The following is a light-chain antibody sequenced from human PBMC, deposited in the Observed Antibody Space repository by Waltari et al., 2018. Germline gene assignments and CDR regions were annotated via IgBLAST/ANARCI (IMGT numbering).Light chain of an antibody. CDR1: PGIRND. Sequence: AIQMTQSPSSLSASVGDRVTITCRASPGIRNDLGWYQQKPGKAPKLLIYSSSTLQSGVPSRFSGSWSGTDFTLTISSLQPEDFATYYCLQDYNYPRTFGQGTKVEIK. V-gene: IGKV1-6*01. CDR3: LQDYNYPRT. CDR2: SSS. J-gene: IGKJ1*01.